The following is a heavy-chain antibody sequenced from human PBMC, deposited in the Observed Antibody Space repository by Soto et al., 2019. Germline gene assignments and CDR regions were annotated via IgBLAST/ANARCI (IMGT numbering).Heavy chain of an antibody. CDR2: ISRDVNNK. V-gene: IGHV3-30-3*01. CDR1: GFTFNRHA. CDR3: ARSRSGAVADSFDY. D-gene: IGHD3-10*01. J-gene: IGHJ4*02. Sequence: GGSLRLSCAASGFTFNRHAIHWVRQSPGKGLEWVTVISRDVNNKYSADSVKGRFTISRDNAKNTVILQMNSLRREDTAIYYCARSRSGAVADSFDYWGQGTQVTVSS.